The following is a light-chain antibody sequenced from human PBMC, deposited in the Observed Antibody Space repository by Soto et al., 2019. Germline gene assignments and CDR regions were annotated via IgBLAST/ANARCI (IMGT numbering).Light chain of an antibody. CDR1: SGDVGAYNY. V-gene: IGLV2-11*01. Sequence: QSALTQPRSVSGSPGQSVTISCTGTSGDVGAYNYISWYQQHPGKAPKFLIYDVNKRPSGVPDRFFGSKSGNTASLTISGLQPEDEADYYCCSYADSCTNLFGTGTKLTVL. CDR3: CSYADSCTNL. J-gene: IGLJ1*01. CDR2: DVN.